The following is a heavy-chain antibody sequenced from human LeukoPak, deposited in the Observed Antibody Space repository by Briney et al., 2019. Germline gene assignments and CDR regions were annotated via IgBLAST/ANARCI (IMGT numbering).Heavy chain of an antibody. J-gene: IGHJ4*02. CDR1: SGSISNHY. CDR2: ISYSGST. CDR3: ARVGRENYVWGSYSFDS. D-gene: IGHD3-16*01. V-gene: IGHV4-59*11. Sequence: SETLSLTCTVSSGSISNHYWSWIRQPPGKGLEWIGYISYSGSTNYNPSLKSRVTISVDTSKNQFSLELSSVTAADTAVYYCARVGRENYVWGSYSFDSRGQGTLVTVSS.